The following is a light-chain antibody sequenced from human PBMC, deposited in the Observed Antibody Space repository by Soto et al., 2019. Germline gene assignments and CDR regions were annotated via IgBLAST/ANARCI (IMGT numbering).Light chain of an antibody. J-gene: IGKJ3*01. CDR1: QSISTS. CDR2: AAS. CDR3: QQSHSIPYT. V-gene: IGKV1-39*01. Sequence: DIQMTQSPSSLSASAGDRVTITCRASQSISTSLNWYQQKPGKAPTLLMYAASGLQSGVPSRFSGSGSGTDFTLTISSLQPEDFATYHCQQSHSIPYTFGPGTKVDIK.